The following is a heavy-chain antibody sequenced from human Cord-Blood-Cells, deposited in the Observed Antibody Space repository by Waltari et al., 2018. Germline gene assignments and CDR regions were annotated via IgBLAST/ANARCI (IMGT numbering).Heavy chain of an antibody. CDR1: GYTFTGYY. Sequence: QVQLVQSGAEVKKPGASVKVSCKASGYTFTGYYMHWVRQAPEQGREWMGWINPNSGGTNYAQRFQGRVTMTRDTSISTAYMGLSRLRSDDTAVYYWARETTPHAVDIWGQGTMVTVSS. CDR2: INPNSGGT. CDR3: ARETTPHAVDI. J-gene: IGHJ3*02. V-gene: IGHV1-2*02. D-gene: IGHD1-1*01.